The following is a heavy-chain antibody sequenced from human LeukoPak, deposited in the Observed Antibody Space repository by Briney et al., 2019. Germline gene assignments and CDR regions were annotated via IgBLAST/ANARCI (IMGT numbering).Heavy chain of an antibody. J-gene: IGHJ5*02. D-gene: IGHD2-15*01. CDR2: IYPGDSDN. CDR1: GYSVTIYW. CDR3: ARHGYCSGGSCHVPSCFDP. Sequence: GESLKISCKGSGYSVTIYWIGGGRQMPGKGLEGMWIIYPGDSDNRYSTSFQGQVPISADKSISTAYLQSSSLKASHTAIYYCARHGYCSGGSCHVPSCFDPWGQGTLVTVSS. V-gene: IGHV5-51*01.